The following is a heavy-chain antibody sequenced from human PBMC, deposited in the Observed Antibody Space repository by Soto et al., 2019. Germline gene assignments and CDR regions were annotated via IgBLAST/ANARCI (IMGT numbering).Heavy chain of an antibody. D-gene: IGHD6-6*01. CDR1: GYNFSTYA. CDR3: VKHAEYQLVSWFDP. CDR2: ISAGGGSP. V-gene: IGHV3-23*01. Sequence: EVQLLESGGGLVQPGGSLRLSCAASGYNFSTYAMSWVRQAPGKGLEWVSGISAGGGSPFIADSVKGRFIISRDNAKDPLYLQMNSLTGEDTAIYYCVKHAEYQLVSWFDPWGQGTLVTVSS. J-gene: IGHJ5*02.